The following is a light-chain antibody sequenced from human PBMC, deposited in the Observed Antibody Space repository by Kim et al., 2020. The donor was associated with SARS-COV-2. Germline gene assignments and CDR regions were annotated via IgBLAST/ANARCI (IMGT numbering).Light chain of an antibody. Sequence: SVTISCTGTSSDVGGYNYVSWYQQHPGKAPKLMIYDVSKRPSGVPDRFSGSKSGNTASLTVSGLQAEDEADYYCCSYAGSYTYNYVFGTGTKVTV. CDR2: DVS. V-gene: IGLV2-11*01. CDR1: SSDVGGYNY. J-gene: IGLJ1*01. CDR3: CSYAGSYTYNYV.